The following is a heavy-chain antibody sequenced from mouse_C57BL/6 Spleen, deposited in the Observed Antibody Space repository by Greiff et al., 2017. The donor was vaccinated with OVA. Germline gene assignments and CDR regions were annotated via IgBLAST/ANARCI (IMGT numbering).Heavy chain of an antibody. Sequence: EVKVVESGAELVKPGASVKLSCTASGFNIKDYYMHWVKQRTEQGLEWIGRIDPEDGETKYAPKFQGKATITADTSSNTAYLQLSSLTSEDTAVYYCAGFYQTPVFDYWGQGTTLTVSS. J-gene: IGHJ2*01. CDR3: AGFYQTPVFDY. V-gene: IGHV14-2*01. CDR2: IDPEDGET. D-gene: IGHD2-1*01. CDR1: GFNIKDYY.